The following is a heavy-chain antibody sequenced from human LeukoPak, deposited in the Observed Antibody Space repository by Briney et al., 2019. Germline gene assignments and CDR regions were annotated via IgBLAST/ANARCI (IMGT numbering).Heavy chain of an antibody. CDR2: SNK. J-gene: IGHJ4*02. D-gene: IGHD1-26*01. Sequence: SNKYYADSVKGRFTISRDNAKDTLYLHMNSLTAEDTAVYYCARGAKWAYYFDYWGQGTLVTVSS. CDR3: ARGAKWAYYFDY. V-gene: IGHV3-30*07.